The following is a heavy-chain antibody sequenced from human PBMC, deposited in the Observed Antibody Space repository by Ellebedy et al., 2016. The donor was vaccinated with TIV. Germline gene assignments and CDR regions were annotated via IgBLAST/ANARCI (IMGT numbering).Heavy chain of an antibody. CDR1: GFSLSTSGVG. CDR2: IYWDDDK. V-gene: IGHV2-5*02. D-gene: IGHD1-14*01. J-gene: IGHJ4*02. Sequence: SGPTLVKPTQTLTLTCTFSGFSLSTSGVGVGWIRQPPGKALEWLALIYWDDDKRYSPSLKYRLTITKDTTKNHVVLAMTNMDPVDTATYYCAHPSTTYYFDYWGQGTLVTVSS. CDR3: AHPSTTYYFDY.